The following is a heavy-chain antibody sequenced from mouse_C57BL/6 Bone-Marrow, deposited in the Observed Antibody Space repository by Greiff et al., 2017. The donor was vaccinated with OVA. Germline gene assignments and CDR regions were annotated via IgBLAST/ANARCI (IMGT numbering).Heavy chain of an antibody. V-gene: IGHV5-17*01. CDR2: ISSDSSTI. CDR1: GSTFSDYG. CDR3: AIRGGRDYYAIDY. Sequence: EVQLVESGGGLVKPGASLKLSCAASGSTFSDYGMHWVRQAPEKGLEWVVYISSDSSTISYADTVKGRFTISRDNAKNTLFLQMSSLRSEDSAMYYCAIRGGRDYYAIDYWGQGTSVTVSA. D-gene: IGHD3-3*01. J-gene: IGHJ4*01.